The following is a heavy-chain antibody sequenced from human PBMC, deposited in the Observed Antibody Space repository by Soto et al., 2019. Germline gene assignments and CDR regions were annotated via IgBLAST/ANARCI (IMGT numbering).Heavy chain of an antibody. V-gene: IGHV4-39*01. CDR1: GVSISNSSYY. CDR2: IYYSGIT. Sequence: QLQLQESGPGLVKPSETLSLTCTVSGVSISNSSYYWGWIRRPPGKGLEWIGTIYYSGITYYIPSLKGRVTISVDTSKNQFSLKLTSVNAADTAVYYCARHGSNWGQGTLVTVSS. J-gene: IGHJ4*02. CDR3: ARHGSN.